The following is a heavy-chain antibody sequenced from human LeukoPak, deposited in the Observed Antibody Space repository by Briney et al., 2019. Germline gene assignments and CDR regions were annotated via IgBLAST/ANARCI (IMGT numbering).Heavy chain of an antibody. V-gene: IGHV3-23*01. CDR1: GFIFSSYG. CDR2: ISGSGGST. D-gene: IGHD3-22*01. Sequence: GGSLRLSCAASGFIFSSYGMSWVRQAPGKGLEWVSAISGSGGSTYYADSVKGRFTISRDNSKNTLYLQMNSLRAEDTAVYYCAKTDSYYYDSSGPAGYWGQGTLVTVSS. J-gene: IGHJ4*02. CDR3: AKTDSYYYDSSGPAGY.